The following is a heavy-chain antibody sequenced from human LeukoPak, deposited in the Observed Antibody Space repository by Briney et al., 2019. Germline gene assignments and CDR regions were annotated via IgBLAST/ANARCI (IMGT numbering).Heavy chain of an antibody. CDR1: GYTFTSYG. D-gene: IGHD5-12*01. CDR3: ARDGDSGYDYYYYYGMDV. J-gene: IGHJ6*02. CDR2: ISAYNGNT. V-gene: IGHV1-18*01. Sequence: ASVTVSYKASGYTFTSYGISWVRQAPGQGLEWMGWISAYNGNTNYAQKLQGRVTMTTDTSTSTAYMELRSLRSDDTAVYYCARDGDSGYDYYYYYGMDVWGQGTTVTVSS.